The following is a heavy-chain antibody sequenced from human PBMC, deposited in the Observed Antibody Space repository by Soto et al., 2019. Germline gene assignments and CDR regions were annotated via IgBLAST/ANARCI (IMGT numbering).Heavy chain of an antibody. D-gene: IGHD6-19*01. V-gene: IGHV3-23*01. Sequence: EVQLLESGGGLVQPGGSLRLSCAASGFTFSSYAMSWVRQAPGKGLEWVSAISGSGGSTYYADSVKGRFTISRDNSKNTLYLQMTSLRAEDTAVYYCASPKFPYSSGWGGNYYYGMDVWGQGTTVTVSS. CDR1: GFTFSSYA. CDR2: ISGSGGST. J-gene: IGHJ6*02. CDR3: ASPKFPYSSGWGGNYYYGMDV.